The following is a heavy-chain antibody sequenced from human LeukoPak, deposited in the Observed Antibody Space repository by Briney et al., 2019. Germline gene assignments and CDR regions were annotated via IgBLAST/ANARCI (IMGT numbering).Heavy chain of an antibody. D-gene: IGHD3-22*01. J-gene: IGHJ4*02. CDR1: GGSISNYY. V-gene: IGHV4-59*12. CDR2: ISYSGGT. Sequence: SETLALTCTVSGGSISNYYWSWIRQPPGKGLEWIGYISYSGGTNYNPSLKSRVTISVDTSKNQVSLKLSSVTAADTAVYYCARDYYDSNGYFYYFDDWGQGTLVTVSS. CDR3: ARDYYDSNGYFYYFDD.